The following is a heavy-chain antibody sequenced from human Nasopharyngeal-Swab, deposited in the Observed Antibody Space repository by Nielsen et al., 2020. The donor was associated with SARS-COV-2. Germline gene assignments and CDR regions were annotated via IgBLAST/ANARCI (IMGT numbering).Heavy chain of an antibody. V-gene: IGHV3-7*01. CDR1: GFTLGNYW. J-gene: IGHJ4*02. CDR2: INQDGSEK. D-gene: IGHD6-13*01. Sequence: GGSLRLSCAASGFTLGNYWMSWVRQAPGKGLEWVANINQDGSEKYYLDSVEGRFTISRDNPKNSLYLQMNSLRAGDTTVFYCVRLSIATAGVDYWGQGTLVTVSS. CDR3: VRLSIATAGVDY.